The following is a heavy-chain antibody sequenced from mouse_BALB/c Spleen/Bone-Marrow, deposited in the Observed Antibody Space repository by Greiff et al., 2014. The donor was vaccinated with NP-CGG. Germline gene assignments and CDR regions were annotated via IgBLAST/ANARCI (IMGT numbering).Heavy chain of an antibody. CDR3: ARGGYGSHFDY. CDR2: IYPGSGST. V-gene: IGHV1-81*01. J-gene: IGHJ2*01. CDR1: GYTFTDYV. D-gene: IGHD1-2*01. Sequence: VQLQQSGPELVKPGASVKMSCKASGYTFTDYVIRWVKQRTGQGLEWIGEIYPGSGSTYYNEKFKGKATLTADKSSNTAYMELSSLTSEDSAVYFCARGGYGSHFDYWGQGTTLTVSS.